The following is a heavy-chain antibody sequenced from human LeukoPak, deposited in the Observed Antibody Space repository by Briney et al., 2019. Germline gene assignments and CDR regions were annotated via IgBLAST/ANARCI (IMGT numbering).Heavy chain of an antibody. CDR1: GGSISSSSCY. D-gene: IGHD3-10*01. CDR3: ARRTSGGGLFDY. V-gene: IGHV4-39*02. Sequence: PSETLSLTCTVSGGSISSSSCYWGWIRQPPGEGLGWLGSIFYSGDTYYNASLKSRVTISVDTSKKHFSLKLTSVTSADTAVYYCARRTSGGGLFDYWGQGTLVTVSS. J-gene: IGHJ4*02. CDR2: IFYSGDT.